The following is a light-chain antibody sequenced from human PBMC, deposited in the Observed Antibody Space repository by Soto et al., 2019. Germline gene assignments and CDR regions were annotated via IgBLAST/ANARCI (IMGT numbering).Light chain of an antibody. CDR3: SSYTGSSTLV. CDR1: SSDVGGYNY. J-gene: IGLJ1*01. Sequence: QSALTQPASVSGSPGQSITISCSGTSSDVGGYNYVSWYQQHPGKAPKLMIYEVSNRPSGVSDRFSGSKSGNTASLTISGLQPEDEADYFCSSYTGSSTLVFGTGTKLTVL. CDR2: EVS. V-gene: IGLV2-14*01.